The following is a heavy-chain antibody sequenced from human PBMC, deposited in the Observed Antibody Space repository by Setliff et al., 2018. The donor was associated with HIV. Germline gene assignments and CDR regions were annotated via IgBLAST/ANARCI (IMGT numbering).Heavy chain of an antibody. V-gene: IGHV1-18*01. CDR2: ISAYNGNT. J-gene: IGHJ5*02. CDR1: GYTFTSYG. D-gene: IGHD3-10*01. Sequence: ASVKVSCKASGYTFTSYGISWVRQAPGQGLEWMGWISAYNGNTNYAQKLQGRVTMTTDTSTSTAYMELRSLRSDDTAVYYCARDRAYGSGSRNWFDPWGHGTLVTVSS. CDR3: ARDRAYGSGSRNWFDP.